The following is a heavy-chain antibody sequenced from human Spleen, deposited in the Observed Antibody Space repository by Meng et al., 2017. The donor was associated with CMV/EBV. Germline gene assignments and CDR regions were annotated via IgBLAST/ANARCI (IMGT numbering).Heavy chain of an antibody. V-gene: IGHV3-48*03. D-gene: IGHD6-19*01. CDR2: ISSFSKNI. CDR3: ARDTPGSSGWYGSAFDI. CDR1: GFILSNYE. Sequence: GGSLRLSCAVSGFILSNYEMNWVRQAPGKGLEWVSFISSFSKNIKYADSVKGRFTISRDNAKNSLYLQMNSLRAEDTAVYYCARDTPGSSGWYGSAFDIWGQGTMVTVSS. J-gene: IGHJ3*02.